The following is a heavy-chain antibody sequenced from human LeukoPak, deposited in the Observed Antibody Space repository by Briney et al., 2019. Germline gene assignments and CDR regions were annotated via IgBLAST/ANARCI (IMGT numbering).Heavy chain of an antibody. V-gene: IGHV4-4*02. CDR2: IYHSGST. CDR1: GGSISSSNW. CDR3: ARVVWAVAGRGVFDY. Sequence: SETLSLTCAVSGGSISSSNWWSWVRQPPGKGLEWIGEIYHSGSTNYNPSLKSRVTISVDKSKNQFSLKLSSVTAADTAVYYCARVVWAVAGRGVFDYWGQGTLVTVSS. J-gene: IGHJ4*02. D-gene: IGHD6-19*01.